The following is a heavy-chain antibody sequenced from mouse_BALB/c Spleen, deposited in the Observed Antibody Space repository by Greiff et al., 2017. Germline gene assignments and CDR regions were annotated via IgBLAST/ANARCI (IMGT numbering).Heavy chain of an antibody. D-gene: IGHD2-2*01. Sequence: EVQLQESGAELVKPGASVKLSCTASGFNIKDTYMHWVKQRPEQGLEWIGRIDPANGNTKYDPKFQGKATITADTSSNTAYLQLSSLTSEDTAVYYCARGYDYAMDYWGQGTSVTVSS. J-gene: IGHJ4*01. CDR3: ARGYDYAMDY. CDR1: GFNIKDTY. CDR2: IDPANGNT. V-gene: IGHV14-3*02.